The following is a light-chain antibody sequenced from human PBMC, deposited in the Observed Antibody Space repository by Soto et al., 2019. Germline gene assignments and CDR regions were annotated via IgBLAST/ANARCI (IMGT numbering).Light chain of an antibody. V-gene: IGKV1-27*01. CDR1: QSISHF. Sequence: DIQMTQSPSSLSASVGDRVTITCRASQSISHFLAWYQQKPGKVPKLLIYAASILQSGVPPRFSGSGSGTDFTLTISSLQPEDVATYYCQQYNTVPRTFGQGTKVEIK. CDR2: AAS. CDR3: QQYNTVPRT. J-gene: IGKJ1*01.